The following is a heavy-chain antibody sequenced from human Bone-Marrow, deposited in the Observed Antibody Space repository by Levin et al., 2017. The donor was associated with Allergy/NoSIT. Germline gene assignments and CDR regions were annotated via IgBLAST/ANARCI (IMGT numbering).Heavy chain of an antibody. CDR2: INTNTGTP. D-gene: IGHD3-10*01. CDR3: AREGDDYYGSGGFYRPLGY. J-gene: IGHJ4*02. Sequence: GESLKISCKGSGYDFTSYWIGWVRQMPGKGLEWMGWINTNTGTPTYAQGFTGRFVFSSDTSVSTAFLQISSLMTEDTALYFCAREGDDYYGSGGFYRPLGYWGQGALVTVSS. CDR1: GYDFTSYW. V-gene: IGHV7-4-1*02.